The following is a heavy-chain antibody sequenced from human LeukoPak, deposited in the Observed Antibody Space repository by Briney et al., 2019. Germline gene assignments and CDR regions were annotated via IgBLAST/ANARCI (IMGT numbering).Heavy chain of an antibody. D-gene: IGHD1-26*01. CDR2: INHSGRT. CDR1: GVSFSGYY. Sequence: SSETLSLTCAVYGVSFSGYYWSWIRQPPGKGLEWIREINHSGRTTYNPSLKSRVTISVDTSKNQFPLKLRSVTAAATAVYYCAAGGSYNAFDIWGQGTMVTVSS. V-gene: IGHV4-34*01. J-gene: IGHJ3*02. CDR3: AAGGSYNAFDI.